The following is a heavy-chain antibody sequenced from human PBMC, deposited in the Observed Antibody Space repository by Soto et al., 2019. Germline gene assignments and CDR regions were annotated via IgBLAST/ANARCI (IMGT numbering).Heavy chain of an antibody. V-gene: IGHV1-69*13. CDR2: IIPIFGTA. Sequence: GASVKVSCKASGGTFSSYAISWVRQAPGQGLEWMGGIIPIFGTANYAQKFQGRVTITADESTSTAYMELSSLRSEDTAVYYCARDSPEWGAAPVYWGQGTLVTVSS. J-gene: IGHJ4*02. D-gene: IGHD1-26*01. CDR1: GGTFSSYA. CDR3: ARDSPEWGAAPVY.